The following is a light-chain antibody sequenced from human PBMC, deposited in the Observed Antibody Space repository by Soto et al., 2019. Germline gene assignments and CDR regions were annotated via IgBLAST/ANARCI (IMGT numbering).Light chain of an antibody. V-gene: IGLV2-14*01. CDR1: SSDVGGYNY. CDR2: DVS. J-gene: IGLJ2*01. Sequence: QSALTQPASVSGPPGQSITISCTGTSSDVGGYNYVSWYQQHPGKAPKLMIYDVSNRPSGVSNRFSGSKSGNTASLTISGLQAEDEADYYCSSYTSSSTVVFGGRTKLTVL. CDR3: SSYTSSSTVV.